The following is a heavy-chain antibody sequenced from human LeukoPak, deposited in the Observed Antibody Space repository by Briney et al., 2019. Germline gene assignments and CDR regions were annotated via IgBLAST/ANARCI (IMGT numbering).Heavy chain of an antibody. CDR3: ARDYGDYERNDAFDI. Sequence: SETLSLTCTVSGGSISSYYWSWIRQPPGKGLEWIGYIYYSGSTNYNPSLKSRVTMSVDTSKNQFSLKLSSVTAADTAVYYCARDYGDYERNDAFDIWGQGTMVTVSS. D-gene: IGHD4-17*01. CDR1: GGSISSYY. J-gene: IGHJ3*02. V-gene: IGHV4-59*12. CDR2: IYYSGST.